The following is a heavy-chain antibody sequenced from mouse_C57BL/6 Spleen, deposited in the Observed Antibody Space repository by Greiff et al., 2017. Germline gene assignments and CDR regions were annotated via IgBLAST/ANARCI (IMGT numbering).Heavy chain of an antibody. CDR1: GFTFSSYA. Sequence: EVKLMESGGGLVKPGGSLKLSCAASGFTFSSYAMSWVRQTPEKRLEWVATISDGGSYTYYPDNVKGRFTISRDNAKNNLYLQMSHLKSEDTAMYYCAREQNYDGVHFDNWGQGTTLTVSS. J-gene: IGHJ2*01. CDR3: AREQNYDGVHFDN. V-gene: IGHV5-4*01. CDR2: ISDGGSYT. D-gene: IGHD2-4*01.